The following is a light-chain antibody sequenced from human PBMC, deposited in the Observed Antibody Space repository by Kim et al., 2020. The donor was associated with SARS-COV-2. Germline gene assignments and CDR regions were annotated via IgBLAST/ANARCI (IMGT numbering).Light chain of an antibody. J-gene: IGLJ2*01. CDR2: DVS. V-gene: IGLV2-11*01. Sequence: QSALTQPPSVSGSPGQSVTFSCTGTSSDVGGYNYVSWYQQHPGKVPKVMIYDVSKRPSGVPDRFSGSKSGNTASLTISGLQADDEADYYCYSYAGTYSVFGGGTQLTVL. CDR1: SSDVGGYNY. CDR3: YSYAGTYSV.